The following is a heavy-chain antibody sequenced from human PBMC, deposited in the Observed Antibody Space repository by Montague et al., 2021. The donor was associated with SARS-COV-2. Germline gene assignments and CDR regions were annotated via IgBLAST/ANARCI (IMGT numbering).Heavy chain of an antibody. D-gene: IGHD3-22*01. CDR3: ARGILSMNMAVVVLLGGIYYSDSGGRGARVAVPSASAMGPLAFPQWPCSRSYTGCMTGRVSLTKDYF. Sequence: SETLSLTCAVYGGSFSNYYWSWIRQPPGKGLEWIGESNHRGSTNYNPSLKSRVTISVDTSKNQFSLKLSSVTAADTAVYYCARGILSMNMAVVVLLGGIYYSDSGGRGARVAVPSASAMGPLAFPQWPCSRSYTGCMTGRVSLTKDYF. V-gene: IGHV4-34*01. CDR2: SNHRGST. J-gene: IGHJ1*01. CDR1: GGSFSNYY.